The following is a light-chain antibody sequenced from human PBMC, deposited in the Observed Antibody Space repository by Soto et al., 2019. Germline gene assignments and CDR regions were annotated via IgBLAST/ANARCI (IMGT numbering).Light chain of an antibody. CDR3: HQYGSSPAT. CDR1: QSVSNSF. CDR2: GAS. V-gene: IGKV3-20*01. J-gene: IGKJ1*01. Sequence: IVLTLSPGTLSLSPGERATLSCSASQSVSNSFLAWYQQAPGQAPRLLIYGASSRATGIPDRFSGSGSGTDFTLTISRLEPEDFALYFCHQYGSSPATFGQGTKVDIK.